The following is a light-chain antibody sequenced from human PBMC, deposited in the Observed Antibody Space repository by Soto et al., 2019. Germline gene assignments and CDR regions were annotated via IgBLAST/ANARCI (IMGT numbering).Light chain of an antibody. Sequence: MVLIQSPAPLSVSRGERATLSCIAGRNSSNYLIWYQQQPGQAPRLLIYDVSNRATDIPARFSGSGSGTDFTLTISSLEPEDLAVYYWQQRSNWPRTFGQGTKV. CDR2: DVS. V-gene: IGKV3-11*01. CDR1: RNSSNY. J-gene: IGKJ1*01. CDR3: QQRSNWPRT.